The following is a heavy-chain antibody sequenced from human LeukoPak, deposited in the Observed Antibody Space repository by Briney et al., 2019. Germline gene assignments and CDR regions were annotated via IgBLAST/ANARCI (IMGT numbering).Heavy chain of an antibody. D-gene: IGHD3-16*02. CDR1: GFTFSNAW. CDR2: IKSKTDGGTT. J-gene: IGHJ4*02. Sequence: GGSLRLSCAASGFTFSNAWMSWVRQAPGKGLEWVGRIKSKTDGGTTDYAAPVKGRFTISRDDSKNTLYLQMNSLKTEDTAVYYCTTGGSSLGGDYVWGSYRYGGGDYFDYRGQGTLVTVSS. CDR3: TTGGSSLGGDYVWGSYRYGGGDYFDY. V-gene: IGHV3-15*01.